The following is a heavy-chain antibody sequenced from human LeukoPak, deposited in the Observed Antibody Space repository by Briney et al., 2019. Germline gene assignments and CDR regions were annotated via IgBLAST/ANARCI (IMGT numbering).Heavy chain of an antibody. D-gene: IGHD3-22*01. CDR1: GFTFDDYG. V-gene: IGHV3-20*04. J-gene: IGHJ4*02. CDR3: ASGGRYYDISGYSDY. Sequence: AGGSLRLSCAASGFTFDDYGMSWVRQAPGKGLEWVSGINWNGGSTGYADSVKGRFTISRDNAENTLYLQMNSLRVEDTAVYYCASGGRYYDISGYSDYWGQGTLVTVSS. CDR2: INWNGGST.